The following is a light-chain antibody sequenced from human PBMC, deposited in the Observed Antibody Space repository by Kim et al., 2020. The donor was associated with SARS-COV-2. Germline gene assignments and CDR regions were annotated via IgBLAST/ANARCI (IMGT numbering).Light chain of an antibody. CDR2: QAS. V-gene: IGKV1-5*03. J-gene: IGKJ1*01. Sequence: DIQMTQSPSTLSAFVGNRVTITCRASQSVDSWLAWYQQKPGKAPKLLIYQASKLASGVPSRFSGSGSGTDFTLTISNLQPDDSAIYYCKQYETYWKFGPGTKVDIK. CDR3: KQYETYWK. CDR1: QSVDSW.